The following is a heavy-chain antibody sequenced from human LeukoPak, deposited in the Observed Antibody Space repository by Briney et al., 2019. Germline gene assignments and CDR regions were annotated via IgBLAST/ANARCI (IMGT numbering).Heavy chain of an antibody. CDR2: IIPIFGTA. J-gene: IGHJ4*02. V-gene: IGHV1-69*06. CDR3: ARARTDGDYFDY. D-gene: IGHD4-17*01. Sequence: SVKVSCKASGGTFSSYAISWVRQAPGQGLEWMGGIIPIFGTANYAQKFQGRVMITADKSTSTAYMELSSLRSEDTAVYYCARARTDGDYFDYWGQGTLVTVSS. CDR1: GGTFSSYA.